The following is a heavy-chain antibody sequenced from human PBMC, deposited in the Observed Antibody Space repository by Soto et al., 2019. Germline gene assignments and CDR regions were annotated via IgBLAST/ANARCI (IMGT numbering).Heavy chain of an antibody. CDR3: ARVTHYFDY. J-gene: IGHJ4*02. Sequence: EVQLVESGGGLVQPGGSLRLSCAASGFTFSSSYMAWVRQAPGKGPEWVANIKQDGSGKNYVDSVKGRFTISRDNTKNSLFLQMNSLRVEDTAVYYCARVTHYFDYWGQGTLVAVSS. D-gene: IGHD2-15*01. CDR2: IKQDGSGK. CDR1: GFTFSSSY. V-gene: IGHV3-7*03.